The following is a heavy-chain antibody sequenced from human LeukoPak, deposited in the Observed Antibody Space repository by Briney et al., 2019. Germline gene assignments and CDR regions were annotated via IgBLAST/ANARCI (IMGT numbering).Heavy chain of an antibody. Sequence: GGSLRLSCAASGFTFNSYAMSWVRQAPGKGMERVSTISSSGGTTYYEGSVKGQFTISRDNSKKTLYLQMNSLRAEDTAVYYCAKGRSDSYYDAFDIWGQGTIVTVSS. CDR1: GFTFNSYA. CDR2: ISSSGGTT. CDR3: AKGRSDSYYDAFDI. V-gene: IGHV3-23*01. J-gene: IGHJ3*02. D-gene: IGHD1-26*01.